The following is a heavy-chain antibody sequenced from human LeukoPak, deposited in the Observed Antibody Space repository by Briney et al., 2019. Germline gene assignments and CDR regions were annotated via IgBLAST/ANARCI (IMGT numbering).Heavy chain of an antibody. CDR3: ARLTALAGHRGAFDI. CDR1: GGPIGGHTFY. V-gene: IGHV4-39*01. Sequence: SETLSLTCNVSGGPIGGHTFYWDWIRQPPGKGLEWIATIYYNGNTFYNPSLRSRVAISIDMSESQFSLHLSSVTAADTAVYYCARLTALAGHRGAFDIWGPGTLVTVSS. D-gene: IGHD6-19*01. CDR2: IYYNGNT. J-gene: IGHJ3*02.